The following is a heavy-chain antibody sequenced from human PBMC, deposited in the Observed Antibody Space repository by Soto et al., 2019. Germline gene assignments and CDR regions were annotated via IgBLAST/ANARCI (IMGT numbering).Heavy chain of an antibody. CDR3: AKVLGVLRFLEWVPDY. CDR1: GGPFISYA. D-gene: IGHD3-3*01. Sequence: GGSLRLSCTASGGPFISYAMSWVRQAPGKGLEWVSAISGSGGSTYYADSVKGRFTISRDNSKNTLYLQMNSLRAEDTAVYYCAKVLGVLRFLEWVPDYWGQGTLVTVSS. CDR2: ISGSGGST. J-gene: IGHJ4*02. V-gene: IGHV3-23*01.